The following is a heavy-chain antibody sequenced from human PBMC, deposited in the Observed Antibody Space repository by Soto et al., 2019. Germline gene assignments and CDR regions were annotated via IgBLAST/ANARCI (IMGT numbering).Heavy chain of an antibody. CDR3: ARDPPPPDY. Sequence: QVQLVQSGAEVKKPGASVKVSCKASGYTFASYAISWMRQAPGQGLEWMGWISAYNGKTNYAQKLQGRVTMTTDTATSTAYTELRSLRSDDTAVYYCARDPPPPDYWGQGTLVTVSS. J-gene: IGHJ4*02. CDR2: ISAYNGKT. CDR1: GYTFASYA. V-gene: IGHV1-18*01.